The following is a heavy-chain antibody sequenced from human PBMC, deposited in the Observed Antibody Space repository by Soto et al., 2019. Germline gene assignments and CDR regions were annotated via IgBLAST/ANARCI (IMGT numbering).Heavy chain of an antibody. J-gene: IGHJ3*02. CDR1: GYTFTGYY. D-gene: IGHD3-3*01. V-gene: IGHV1-2*02. CDR2: INPNSGGT. CDR3: ARGLDYDFSFDI. Sequence: QVQLVQSGAEVKKPGASVKVSCKASGYTFTGYYMHWVRQAPGQGLEWMGWINPNSGGTNYAQKFQGRAAMARDTSISRAYMELSRLRSDDTAVYYCARGLDYDFSFDIWGQGTMVTVSS.